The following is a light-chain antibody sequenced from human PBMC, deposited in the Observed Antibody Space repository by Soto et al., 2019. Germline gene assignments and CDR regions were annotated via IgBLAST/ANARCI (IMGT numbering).Light chain of an antibody. CDR2: GVS. Sequence: EIVMTQSPAALSVSPGERATLSSRASQSVSSNLAWYQQKPGQAPRLLIFGVSTRATGIPARFSGSGSGTEFTLTISSLQSEDFAVYYCQQYNNWPPIFTFGPGTKVDIK. V-gene: IGKV3-15*01. CDR3: QQYNNWPPIFT. J-gene: IGKJ3*01. CDR1: QSVSSN.